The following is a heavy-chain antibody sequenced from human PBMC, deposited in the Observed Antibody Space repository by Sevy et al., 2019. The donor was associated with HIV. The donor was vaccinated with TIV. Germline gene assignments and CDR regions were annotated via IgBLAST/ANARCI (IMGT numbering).Heavy chain of an antibody. CDR2: ISGYTGNT. CDR1: GYTFNTYG. V-gene: IGHV1-18*04. Sequence: ASVKVSCKASGYTFNTYGISWVRQAPGRGLEWVGWISGYTGNTNYAQKFQGRVTLTRDTSTNTAYMELTSLRHDDAAVYSCARDGLGGPLAHYGMDVWGQGTTVTVSS. J-gene: IGHJ6*02. CDR3: ARDGLGGPLAHYGMDV. D-gene: IGHD3-16*01.